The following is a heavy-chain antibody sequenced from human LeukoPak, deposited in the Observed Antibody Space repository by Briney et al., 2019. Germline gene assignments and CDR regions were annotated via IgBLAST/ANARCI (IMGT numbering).Heavy chain of an antibody. CDR2: ISSSGSII. CDR1: AFAFSSYE. CDR3: ARDFGSEGYTSGWHAFDL. Sequence: GGSLRLSCAASAFAFSSYEMNWVRQAPGKGLEWVSYISSSGSIIYYADSVKGRFTISRDNAKNSLYLQMDSLRTEDTAVYYCARDFGSEGYTSGWHAFDLWGRGTLVTVSS. J-gene: IGHJ2*01. D-gene: IGHD6-19*01. V-gene: IGHV3-48*03.